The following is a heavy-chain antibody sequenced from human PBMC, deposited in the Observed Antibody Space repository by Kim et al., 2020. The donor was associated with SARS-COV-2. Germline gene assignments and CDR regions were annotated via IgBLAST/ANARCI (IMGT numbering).Heavy chain of an antibody. Sequence: STYYNPALKSRVPISVDTSKNQFSLKLSSVTAADTAVYYCASSSWYEATYWGQGTLVTVSS. CDR3: ASSSWYEATY. J-gene: IGHJ4*02. CDR2: ST. D-gene: IGHD6-13*01. V-gene: IGHV4-39*07.